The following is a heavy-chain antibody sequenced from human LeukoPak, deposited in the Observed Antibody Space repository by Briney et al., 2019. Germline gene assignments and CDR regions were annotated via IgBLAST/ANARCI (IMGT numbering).Heavy chain of an antibody. J-gene: IGHJ6*02. CDR1: GGSFSGYY. CDR3: AIPLTLYDPMGV. V-gene: IGHV4-34*01. CDR2: INHSGST. Sequence: KPSETLSLTCAVYGGSFSGYYWSWIRQPPGKGLEWIGEINHSGSTNYNPPLKSRVTISVDTSKNQFSLKLSSVTAADTAVYYCAIPLTLYDPMGVWGQGTTVTVSS. D-gene: IGHD3-3*01.